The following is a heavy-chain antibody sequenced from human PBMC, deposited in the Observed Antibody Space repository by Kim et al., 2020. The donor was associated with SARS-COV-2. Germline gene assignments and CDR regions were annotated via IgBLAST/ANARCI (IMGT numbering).Heavy chain of an antibody. D-gene: IGHD2-8*01. CDR3: ARDYCTNGVCYYYGMDV. Sequence: ASVKVSCKASGYTFTGYYMHWVRQAPGQGLEWMGRINPNSGGTNYAQKFQGRVTMTRDTSISTAYMELSRLRSDDTAVYYCARDYCTNGVCYYYGMDVWGQGTTVTVSS. CDR1: GYTFTGYY. CDR2: INPNSGGT. J-gene: IGHJ6*02. V-gene: IGHV1-2*06.